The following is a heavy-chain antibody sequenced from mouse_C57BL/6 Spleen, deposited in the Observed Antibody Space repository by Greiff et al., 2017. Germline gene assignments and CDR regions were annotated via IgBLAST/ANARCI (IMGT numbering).Heavy chain of an antibody. Sequence: EVKLMESGGDLVKPGGSLKLSCAASGFTFSSYGMSWVRQTPDKRLEWVATISSGGSYTYSPDSVKGRFTISRDNAKNTLYLQMSSLKSEDTAMYYCARIRLSDYGGYYYAMDYWGQGTSLTVSS. CDR1: GFTFSSYG. J-gene: IGHJ4*01. V-gene: IGHV5-6*01. D-gene: IGHD2-4*01. CDR2: ISSGGSYT. CDR3: ARIRLSDYGGYYYAMDY.